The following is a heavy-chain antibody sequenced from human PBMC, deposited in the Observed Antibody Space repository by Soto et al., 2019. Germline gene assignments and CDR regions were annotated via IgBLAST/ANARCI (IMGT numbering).Heavy chain of an antibody. CDR2: IDPSDSYT. CDR1: GYSFTSYW. D-gene: IGHD3-9*01. Sequence: PGESLKISCKGSGYSFTSYWISWVRQMPGKGLEWMGRIDPSDSYTNYSPSFQGHVTISADKSISTAYLQWSSLKASDTAMYYCAVNPYYGYYDILTGYHPFDYWGQGTLVTVSS. V-gene: IGHV5-10-1*01. CDR3: AVNPYYGYYDILTGYHPFDY. J-gene: IGHJ4*02.